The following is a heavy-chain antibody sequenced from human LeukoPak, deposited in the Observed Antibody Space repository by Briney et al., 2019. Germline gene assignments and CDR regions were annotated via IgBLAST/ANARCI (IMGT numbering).Heavy chain of an antibody. D-gene: IGHD6-13*01. CDR2: ISGSGGST. Sequence: GGSLRLSCAASGFTFSSYTMTWVRQAPGKGLEWVSAISGSGGSTYYADSVKGRFTISRDNSKNTLYLQMNSLRAEDTAVYYCAKDGYSSSFNWFDPWGQGTLVTVSS. V-gene: IGHV3-23*01. J-gene: IGHJ5*02. CDR3: AKDGYSSSFNWFDP. CDR1: GFTFSSYT.